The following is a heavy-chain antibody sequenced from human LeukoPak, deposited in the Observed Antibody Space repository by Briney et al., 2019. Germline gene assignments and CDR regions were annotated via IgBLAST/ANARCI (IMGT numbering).Heavy chain of an antibody. CDR1: GFTFSDYS. Sequence: GRSLRLSCAASGFTFSDYSFNWVRQAPGKGLEWVSYISSSGSPIYYADSLKGRFTISRDNAKNSLYLQMNSLRAEDTAVYYCVRDPPRTVPGIDFDYWGQGTLVTVSS. D-gene: IGHD6-19*01. CDR2: ISSSGSPI. J-gene: IGHJ4*02. CDR3: VRDPPRTVPGIDFDY. V-gene: IGHV3-48*01.